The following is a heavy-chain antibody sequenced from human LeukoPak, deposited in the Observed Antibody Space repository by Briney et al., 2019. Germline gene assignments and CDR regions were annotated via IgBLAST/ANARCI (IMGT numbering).Heavy chain of an antibody. V-gene: IGHV3-23*01. Sequence: GGSLRLSCAASGFSFDSFAMTWVRQAPGKGLEWVSGISGSRGSTYYADSVKGRFTISRDNFKNTVHLQMNSLSAEDTAVYYCAKDATPYYWGQGTLVTGSS. J-gene: IGHJ4*01. CDR3: AKDATPYY. D-gene: IGHD1-26*01. CDR1: GFSFDSFA. CDR2: ISGSRGST.